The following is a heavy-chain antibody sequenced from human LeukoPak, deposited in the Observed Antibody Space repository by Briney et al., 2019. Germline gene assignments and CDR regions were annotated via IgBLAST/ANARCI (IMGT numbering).Heavy chain of an antibody. CDR3: ARGYTGGWNDY. CDR1: GFNFRKHW. CDR2: IQEDGNEM. D-gene: IGHD3-16*02. V-gene: IGHV3-7*01. Sequence: GGSLRLSCAATGFNFRKHWMSWVRQSIGKGLECVAKIQEDGNEMHYVDSVKGRFTISRDNARNSLYLQMNNLRVEDTAIYYCARGYTGGWNDYWGQGTLVTVSS. J-gene: IGHJ4*02.